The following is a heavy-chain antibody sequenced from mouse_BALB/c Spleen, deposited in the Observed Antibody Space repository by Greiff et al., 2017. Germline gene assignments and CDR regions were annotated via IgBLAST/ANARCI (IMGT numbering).Heavy chain of an antibody. CDR3: ASRAYYRYDGRVYYAMDY. V-gene: IGHV1-18*01. J-gene: IGHJ4*01. CDR1: GYTFTDYN. CDR2: INPNNGGT. Sequence: EVKLMESGPELVKPGASVKIPCKASGYTFTDYNMDWVKQSHGKSLEWIGDINPNNGGTIYNQKFKGKATLTVDKSSSTAYMELRSLTTEDTAVYYCASRAYYRYDGRVYYAMDYWGQGTSVTVSS. D-gene: IGHD2-14*01.